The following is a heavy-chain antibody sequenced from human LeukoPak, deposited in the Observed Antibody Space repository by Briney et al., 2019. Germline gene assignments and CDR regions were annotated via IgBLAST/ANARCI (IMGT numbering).Heavy chain of an antibody. CDR1: GFTFSNYA. J-gene: IGHJ3*02. D-gene: IGHD5-12*01. CDR3: AKWRTAHSGYDSEDAFDI. CDR2: ISGSGLST. V-gene: IGHV3-23*01. Sequence: PGGSLRLSCAASGFTFSNYAMSWVRQAPGKGLEWVSGISGSGLSTYYADSVKGRFTISRDNAKNSLYLQMNSLRAEDTAVYYCAKWRTAHSGYDSEDAFDIWGQGTLVTVSS.